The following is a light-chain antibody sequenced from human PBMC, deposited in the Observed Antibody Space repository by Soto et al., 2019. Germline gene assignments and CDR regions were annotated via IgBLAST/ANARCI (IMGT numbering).Light chain of an antibody. J-gene: IGKJ1*01. CDR3: MQALQTAWT. CDR1: QDISNY. Sequence: DIQMTQSPSSLSASVGDRVTITCQASQDISNYLNWYQQKPGKAPKLLIYDASNLETGVPSRFSGSGSGTDFTLKISRVEAEDVGVYYCMQALQTAWTFGQGTKVEIK. CDR2: DAS. V-gene: IGKV1-33*01.